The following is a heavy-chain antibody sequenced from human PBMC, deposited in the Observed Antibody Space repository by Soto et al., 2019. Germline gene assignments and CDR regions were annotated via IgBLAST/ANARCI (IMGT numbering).Heavy chain of an antibody. D-gene: IGHD1-1*01. J-gene: IGHJ6*02. CDR2: IWYDGSNK. Sequence: GGSLRLSCAASGFTFSSYGMHWVRQAPGKGLEWVAVIWYDGSNKYYADSVKGRFTISRDNSKNTLYLQMNSLRAEDTAVYYCARVGTGTPFYYYYGMDVWGQGTTVTVSS. CDR1: GFTFSSYG. V-gene: IGHV3-33*01. CDR3: ARVGTGTPFYYYYGMDV.